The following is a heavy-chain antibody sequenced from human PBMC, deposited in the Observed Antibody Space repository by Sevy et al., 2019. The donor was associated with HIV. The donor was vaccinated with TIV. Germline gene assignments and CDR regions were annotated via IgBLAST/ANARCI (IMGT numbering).Heavy chain of an antibody. D-gene: IGHD1-7*01. CDR2: TYYRSKWCS. CDR1: GDSVSTSSAT. CDR3: ARGDELNSYYYGMDV. J-gene: IGHJ6*02. V-gene: IGHV6-1*01. Sequence: KQSQTLSLTCAISGDSVSTSSATWNWFRQSPSGGLEWLGRTYYRSKWCSDYEVSVKGRVTINPDTSKNQFSLHLESVTPEDTAVYFCARGDELNSYYYGMDVWGQGTTVTVSS.